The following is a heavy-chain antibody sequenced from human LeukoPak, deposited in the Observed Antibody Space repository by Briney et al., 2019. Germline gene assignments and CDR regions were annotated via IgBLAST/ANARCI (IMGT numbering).Heavy chain of an antibody. J-gene: IGHJ4*02. CDR1: GFTFSSYW. D-gene: IGHD4-17*01. Sequence: GGSLRLSCAASGFTFSSYWMHWVRQAQGKGLEWVANIKQDGSEKYYVDSVKGRFTISRDNAKNSLYLQMNSLRAEHTAVYYCARAGRDYGDYVAYWGQGTLITVSS. V-gene: IGHV3-7*01. CDR2: IKQDGSEK. CDR3: ARAGRDYGDYVAY.